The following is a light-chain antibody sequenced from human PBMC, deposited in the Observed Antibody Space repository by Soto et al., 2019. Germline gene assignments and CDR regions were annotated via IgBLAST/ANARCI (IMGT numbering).Light chain of an antibody. Sequence: QSALTQPASVSGSPGQSITISCTGTNSDVGSYGLVSWYQQHPGKAPKLMIYDGSKRPSGVSNRFSGSKSGNTASLTISGLQPEDEADYYCCSYAGSSTWVFGGGTKLTVL. CDR1: NSDVGSYGL. CDR2: DGS. CDR3: CSYAGSSTWV. J-gene: IGLJ2*01. V-gene: IGLV2-23*01.